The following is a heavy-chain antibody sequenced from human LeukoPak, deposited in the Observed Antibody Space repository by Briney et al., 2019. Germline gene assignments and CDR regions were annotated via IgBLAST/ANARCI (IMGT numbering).Heavy chain of an antibody. V-gene: IGHV3-23*01. Sequence: GGSLRLSYAASGFTFATYAMSWVRQAPGKGLEWVGGISISSVDSYYADSVKGRFSISRDDSKNTLYLQMNRLRDEDTAIYYCAKDRELLFAHCWFDLWGQGTLVTVSS. J-gene: IGHJ5*02. CDR2: ISISSVDS. CDR1: GFTFATYA. D-gene: IGHD3-10*01. CDR3: AKDRELLFAHCWFDL.